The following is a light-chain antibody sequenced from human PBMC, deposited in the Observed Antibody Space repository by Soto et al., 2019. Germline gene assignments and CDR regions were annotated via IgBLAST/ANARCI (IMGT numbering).Light chain of an antibody. J-gene: IGKJ4*01. CDR3: QQVKSYPLT. Sequence: DIQLTQSPSFLSASVGDRVTITCRASQDIYSYLAWYQQNPGKAPNLLIYAASTLQSGVPSRFSGSGSGTEFTFTISSLQPEDFATYYCQQVKSYPLTFGGGTKVEIK. CDR2: AAS. V-gene: IGKV1-9*01. CDR1: QDIYSY.